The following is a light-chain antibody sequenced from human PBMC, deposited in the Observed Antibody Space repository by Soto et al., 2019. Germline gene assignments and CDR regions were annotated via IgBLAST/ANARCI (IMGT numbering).Light chain of an antibody. CDR1: QSVGTY. J-gene: IGKJ1*01. V-gene: IGKV3-20*01. CDR2: GAS. CDR3: QQSYSTTRT. Sequence: EIVLTQSPGTLSLSPGERATLSCRASQSVGTYLAWYQQKPGQAPRLLIYGASSRATGITDRFSGSGSGTDFTLTISRLEPEDFAVYYCQQSYSTTRTFGQGTKVEIK.